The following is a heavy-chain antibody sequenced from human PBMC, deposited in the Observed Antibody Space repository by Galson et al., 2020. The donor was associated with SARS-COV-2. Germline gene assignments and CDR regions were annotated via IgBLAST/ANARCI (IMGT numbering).Heavy chain of an antibody. CDR2: INGDGRST. CDR1: GFTFSSYW. D-gene: IGHD5-12*01. CDR3: ARASIVAASYYMDV. V-gene: IGHV3-74*01. Sequence: GGSLRLSCAASGFTFSSYWMHWVRQVPGKGLLWVSRINGDGRSTNYADSVKGRFTISRDNAKNTLYLQMNSLRAEDTAVYYCARASIVAASYYMDVWGKGTTVTISS. J-gene: IGHJ6*03.